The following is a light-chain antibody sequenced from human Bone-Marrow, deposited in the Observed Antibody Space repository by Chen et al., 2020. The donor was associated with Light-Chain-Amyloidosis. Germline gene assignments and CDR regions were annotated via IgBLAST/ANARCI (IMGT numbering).Light chain of an antibody. CDR2: GSS. CDR3: QQYGTSPLP. Sequence: EIVLTQSPGTLSLSPGEGANLSCRASQTISSNYLTWYQQKFGQAPRLLIYGSSSRATGIPDRFTGSGSGTDFTLTINRLEPEDVAMYYCQQYGTSPLPFGGGTKVEIK. J-gene: IGKJ4*01. V-gene: IGKV3-20*01. CDR1: QTISSNY.